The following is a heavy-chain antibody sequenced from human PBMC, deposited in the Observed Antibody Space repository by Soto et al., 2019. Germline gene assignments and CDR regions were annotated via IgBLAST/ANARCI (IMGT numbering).Heavy chain of an antibody. CDR2: ISSSSSTI. Sequence: GGSLRLSCAASGFTFSIYAMSWVRQAPGKGLEWVSYISSSSSTIYYADSVKGRFTISRDNAKNSLYLQMNSLRDEDTAVYYCARGSITIFGVAHADYWGQGTLVTVSS. CDR1: GFTFSIYA. D-gene: IGHD3-3*01. CDR3: ARGSITIFGVAHADY. J-gene: IGHJ4*02. V-gene: IGHV3-48*02.